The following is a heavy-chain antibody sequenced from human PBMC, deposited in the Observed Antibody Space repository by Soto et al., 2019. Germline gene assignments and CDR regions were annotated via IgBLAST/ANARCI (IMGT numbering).Heavy chain of an antibody. Sequence: GESLKISCKGSGYSFTSYWIGWVRQMPGKGLEWMGIIYPGDSDTRYSPSFQGQVTISADKSISTAYLQWSSLKASDTAMYYCARTGMYXDFWSGYYIDYYYGMDVWGQGTTVTVSS. CDR2: IYPGDSDT. CDR3: ARTGMYXDFWSGYYIDYYYGMDV. D-gene: IGHD3-3*01. V-gene: IGHV5-51*01. CDR1: GYSFTSYW. J-gene: IGHJ6*02.